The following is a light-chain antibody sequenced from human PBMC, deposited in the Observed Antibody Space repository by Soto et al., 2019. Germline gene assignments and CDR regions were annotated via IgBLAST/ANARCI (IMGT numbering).Light chain of an antibody. Sequence: ERVMTQSPVTLSVSPGESVTLSCRASQSVGTNLAWYQQKPGQAPSLLIYGVSTRATGIPTRFSGSGSGRQFTLTISSLQSEYFAVYYCQQYNNWPKTFGQGTKVEIK. CDR3: QQYNNWPKT. J-gene: IGKJ1*01. CDR1: QSVGTN. V-gene: IGKV3-15*01. CDR2: GVS.